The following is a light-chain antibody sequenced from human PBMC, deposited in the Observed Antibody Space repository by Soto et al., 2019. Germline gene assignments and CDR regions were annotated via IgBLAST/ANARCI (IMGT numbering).Light chain of an antibody. V-gene: IGKV1-5*03. CDR2: KAS. CDR3: QQYHIYSGT. CDR1: QTIDSW. J-gene: IGKJ1*01. Sequence: DIQMTQSPSTLCASVGARGTMTCRASQTIDSWLAWYQQRPGKPPNLLIYKASTLASGVTSRFSGSGSGTEFTLTINSLQPDDFATYYCQQYHIYSGTFGQGTKVDIK.